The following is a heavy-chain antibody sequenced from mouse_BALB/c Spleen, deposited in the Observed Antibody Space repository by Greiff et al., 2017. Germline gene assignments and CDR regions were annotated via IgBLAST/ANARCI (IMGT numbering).Heavy chain of an antibody. CDR3: ARYYRYDYWYFDV. Sequence: EVKLVESGPSLVKPSQTLSLTCSVTGDSITSGYWNWIRKFPGNKLEYMGYISYSGSTYYNPSLKSRISITRDTSKNQYYLQLNSVTTEDTATYYCARYYRYDYWYFDVWGAGTTVTVSS. CDR2: ISYSGST. V-gene: IGHV3-8*02. J-gene: IGHJ1*01. D-gene: IGHD2-14*01. CDR1: GDSITSGY.